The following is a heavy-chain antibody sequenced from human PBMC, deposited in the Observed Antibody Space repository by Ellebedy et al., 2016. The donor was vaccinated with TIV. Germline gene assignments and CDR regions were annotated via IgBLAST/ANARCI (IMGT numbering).Heavy chain of an antibody. CDR1: GYTFTSYG. CDR2: ISAYNGNT. Sequence: AASVQVSCKASGYTFTSYGISWVRQAPGQGLEGIGWISAYNGNTNSAQNLQGRVTMTTDTSTSTAYMDLRSLRSDDTAVYYCAIDNAKIKGKSPDWGQGTLVTVSS. V-gene: IGHV1-18*01. J-gene: IGHJ4*02. CDR3: AIDNAKIKGKSPD.